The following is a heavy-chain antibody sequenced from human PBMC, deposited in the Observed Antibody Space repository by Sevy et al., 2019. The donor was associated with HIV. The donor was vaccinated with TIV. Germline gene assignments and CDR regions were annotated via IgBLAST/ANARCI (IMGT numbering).Heavy chain of an antibody. Sequence: GGSLRLSCAGSGFSFKNVWMTWVRQTPGKGLEWVGHAKRKSDGGSIDYGSPVNGRFTISRDDPKDMLYLQMSSLKTEDTGVYYCATVLGAGAAGAFEIWGQRTMVTVSS. CDR3: ATVLGAGAAGAFEI. J-gene: IGHJ3*02. V-gene: IGHV3-15*01. CDR1: GFSFKNVW. CDR2: AKRKSDGGSI. D-gene: IGHD1-26*01.